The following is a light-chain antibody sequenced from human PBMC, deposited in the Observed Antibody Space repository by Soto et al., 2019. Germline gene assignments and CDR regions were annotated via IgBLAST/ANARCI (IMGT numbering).Light chain of an antibody. J-gene: IGLJ1*01. Sequence: QSVLSQPASVSGSPGQSITISCTGTSSDVGGYNYVSWYQQHPGKAPKLMIYDVSNRPSGVSDRFSGSKSGNTASLIVSGLQPEDEADYYCCSYTGTNSPYVSGTGTKVTVL. CDR2: DVS. V-gene: IGLV2-14*03. CDR3: CSYTGTNSPYV. CDR1: SSDVGGYNY.